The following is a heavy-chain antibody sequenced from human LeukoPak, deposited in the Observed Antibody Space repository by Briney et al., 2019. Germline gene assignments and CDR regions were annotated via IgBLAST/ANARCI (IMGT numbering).Heavy chain of an antibody. CDR1: GYSISSGYY. V-gene: IGHV4-38-2*02. J-gene: IGHJ6*03. CDR2: IYHSGST. CDR3: ARADYYYYYYMDV. Sequence: PSETLSLTCTVSGYSISSGYYWGWIRQPPGKGLEWIGSIYHSGSTYYNPSLKSRVTISVDTSKNQFSLKLSSVTAADTAVYYCARADYYYYYYMDVWGKGTTVTVSS.